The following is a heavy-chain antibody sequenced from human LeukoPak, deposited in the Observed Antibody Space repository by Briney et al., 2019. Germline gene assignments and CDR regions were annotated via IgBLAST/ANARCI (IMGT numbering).Heavy chain of an antibody. Sequence: PSETLSLTCSVSGDSISTYYWSWIRQPPGKGLECIGYIYYSGSTDYNPSLKSRVTMSVDASKNQFSLKLNSVTAADTAVYYCASTSSGIFDYWGQGTLVTVSS. J-gene: IGHJ4*02. CDR1: GDSISTYY. D-gene: IGHD5-12*01. V-gene: IGHV4-59*08. CDR2: IYYSGST. CDR3: ASTSSGIFDY.